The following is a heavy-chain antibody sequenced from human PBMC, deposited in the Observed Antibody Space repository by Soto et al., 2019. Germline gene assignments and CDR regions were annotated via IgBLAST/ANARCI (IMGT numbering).Heavy chain of an antibody. CDR3: VRGGHGSGSYLGSY. CDR1: GFTFTTYW. D-gene: IGHD3-10*01. V-gene: IGHV3-7*03. Sequence: EVQLVESGGGLAQPGGSLRLSCVASGFTFTTYWMSWVRQAPGKGLEWVDNIRQDGGAQYYVDSVKGRFTISRDNAKNSVYLQMDSLRAEDTAVYYCVRGGHGSGSYLGSYWGQGILVTVSS. J-gene: IGHJ4*02. CDR2: IRQDGGAQ.